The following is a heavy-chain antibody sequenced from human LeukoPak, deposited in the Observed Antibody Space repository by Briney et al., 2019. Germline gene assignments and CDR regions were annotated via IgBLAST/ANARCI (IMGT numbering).Heavy chain of an antibody. D-gene: IGHD3-22*01. CDR2: IVVGSGNT. Sequence: EASVKVSCKASGFTFTSSAMQWGRQARGQRLEWIGWIVVGSGNTNYAQKFQERVTITRDMSTSTAYMELSSLRSEDTAVYYCAAYYYDSSGYWSPGQPDWYFDLWGRGTLVTVSS. V-gene: IGHV1-58*02. J-gene: IGHJ2*01. CDR1: GFTFTSSA. CDR3: AAYYYDSSGYWSPGQPDWYFDL.